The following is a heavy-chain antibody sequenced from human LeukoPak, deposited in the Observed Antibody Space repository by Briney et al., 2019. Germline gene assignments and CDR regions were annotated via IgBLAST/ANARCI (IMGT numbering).Heavy chain of an antibody. CDR2: IKGDESYT. Sequence: QPGGSLRLTCAASGFTYSRYWMHWVRQVPGKGLVWVARIKGDESYTFYADSVKGRFTIPRDNAKNTLYLQMNSLRAEDTAVYYCARVMPYYSGSNGYALDYWGQGALVTVSS. D-gene: IGHD3-22*01. V-gene: IGHV3-74*01. CDR3: ARVMPYYSGSNGYALDY. J-gene: IGHJ4*02. CDR1: GFTYSRYW.